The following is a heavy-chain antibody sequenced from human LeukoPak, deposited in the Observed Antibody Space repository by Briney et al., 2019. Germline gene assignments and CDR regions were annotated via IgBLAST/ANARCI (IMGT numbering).Heavy chain of an antibody. V-gene: IGHV3-48*04. CDR2: ISSSSSAI. CDR1: GFTFSSFG. CDR3: ARFPYMDA. Sequence: PGGSLRLSCAASGFTFSSFGMNWVRQAPGKGLEWVSYISSSSSAIYYADSVKGRFTISRDNAKNSLYLHMNSLRAEDTAVYYCARFPYMDAWGKGTTVTVSS. J-gene: IGHJ6*03.